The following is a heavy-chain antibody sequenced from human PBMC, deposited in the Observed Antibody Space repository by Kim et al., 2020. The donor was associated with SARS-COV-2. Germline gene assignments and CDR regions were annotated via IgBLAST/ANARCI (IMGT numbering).Heavy chain of an antibody. CDR3: ARGGPNYYGSGSYSS. J-gene: IGHJ5*02. Sequence: SETLSLTCAVYGGSFSGYYWSWIRQPPGKGLEWIGEINHSGSTNYNPSLKSRVTISVDTSKNQFSLKLSSVTAADTAVYYCARGGPNYYGSGSYSSWGQGTLVTVSS. D-gene: IGHD3-10*01. CDR1: GGSFSGYY. CDR2: INHSGST. V-gene: IGHV4-34*01.